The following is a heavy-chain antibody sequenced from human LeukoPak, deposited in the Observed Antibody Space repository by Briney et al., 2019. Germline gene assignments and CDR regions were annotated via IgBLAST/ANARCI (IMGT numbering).Heavy chain of an antibody. J-gene: IGHJ4*02. CDR2: IYSGGST. V-gene: IGHV3-66*02. CDR1: GFTVSSNY. D-gene: IGHD6-13*01. Sequence: GGSLRLSCAASGFTVSSNYMSWVRQAPGKGLEWVSVIYSGGSTYYADSVKGRFTISRDNSKNTLYLQMNSLRAEGTAVYYCARASSSWGLVDYWGQGTLVTVSS. CDR3: ARASSSWGLVDY.